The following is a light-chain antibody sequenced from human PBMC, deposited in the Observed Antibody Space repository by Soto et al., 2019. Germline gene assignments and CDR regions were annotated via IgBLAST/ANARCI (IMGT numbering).Light chain of an antibody. V-gene: IGLV2-8*01. CDR2: EVS. J-gene: IGLJ1*01. Sequence: QSALTQPPSASGSPGQSVTISCNGTSSDVGGYNFVSWYQQHPGKAPKLMIYEVSKRPSGIPDRFSGSKSGNTASLTVSGLQAEDEADYYCSSYAGNRHFYVFGTGTKVNVL. CDR3: SSYAGNRHFYV. CDR1: SSDVGGYNF.